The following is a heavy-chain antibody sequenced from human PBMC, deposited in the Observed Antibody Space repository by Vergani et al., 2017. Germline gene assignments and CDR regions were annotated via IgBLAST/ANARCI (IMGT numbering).Heavy chain of an antibody. CDR1: GGTFSSYA. V-gene: IGHV1-69*18. J-gene: IGHJ3*02. CDR3: AIPQADYYYSSGYYLDAFDI. D-gene: IGHD3-22*01. CDR2: IIPIFGTA. Sequence: QVQLVQSGAEVKKPGSSVKVSCKASGGTFSSYAISWVRQAPGQGLEWLGRIIPIFGTANYAQKVQGRVTITADESTSTAYMELSSLRSEDTAVYYCAIPQADYYYSSGYYLDAFDIWGQGTMVTVSS.